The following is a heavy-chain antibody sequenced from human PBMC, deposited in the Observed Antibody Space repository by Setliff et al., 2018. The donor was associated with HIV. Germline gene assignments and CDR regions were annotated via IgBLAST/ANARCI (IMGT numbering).Heavy chain of an antibody. J-gene: IGHJ3*02. CDR2: IDPNGGAT. Sequence: ASVKVSCKAFGYSFTSYFLHWVRQAPGQGLEWLGIIDPNGGATNNAQKLQGRLTVTTDASTSTLYMELSNRRSDDTAVYYCARAGGGATDQAFDIWGQGTMVTVSS. CDR3: ARAGGGATDQAFDI. CDR1: GYSFTSYF. V-gene: IGHV1-46*01. D-gene: IGHD2-2*01.